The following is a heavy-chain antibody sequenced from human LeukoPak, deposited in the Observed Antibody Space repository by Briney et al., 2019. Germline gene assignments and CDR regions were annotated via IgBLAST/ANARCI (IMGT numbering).Heavy chain of an antibody. CDR1: GFTFSGSA. Sequence: EGSLKLSCAASGFTFSGSAMHWVRQASGKGLEWVGRIRSKANSYATAYGASVKGRFTISRDDSKNTAYLQMNSLKTEDTAVYYCTGTIAVDAFDIWGQGTMVTVSS. J-gene: IGHJ3*02. CDR3: TGTIAVDAFDI. CDR2: IRSKANSYAT. V-gene: IGHV3-73*01. D-gene: IGHD2-15*01.